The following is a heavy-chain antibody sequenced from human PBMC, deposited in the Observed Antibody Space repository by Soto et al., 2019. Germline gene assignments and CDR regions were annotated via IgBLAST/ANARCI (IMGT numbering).Heavy chain of an antibody. J-gene: IGHJ4*02. D-gene: IGHD3-3*02. CDR2: ISFDGSKK. CDR3: AKVAHSSGTFDY. Sequence: LRLSCAASGFIFSSYGMHWVRQAPGKGLEWVAVISFDGSKKYYADSVKGRFTISRDNSKNTLDLHMNSLRTEDTAVYYCAKVAHSSGTFDYWGQGTLVTVSS. V-gene: IGHV3-30*18. CDR1: GFIFSSYG.